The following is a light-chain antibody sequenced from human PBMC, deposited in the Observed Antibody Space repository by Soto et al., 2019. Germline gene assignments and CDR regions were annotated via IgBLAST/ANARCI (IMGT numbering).Light chain of an antibody. CDR1: SGHSGYT. CDR2: VQGSGSY. CDR3: ETWDTNTHRV. V-gene: IGLV4-60*02. Sequence: QPVLTQSSSASASLGSSVKLTCTLSSGHSGYTIAWHQQQPGEAPRYLMKVQGSGSYNKGSGVPDRFSGSSSGADRYLTISNLQFEDEADYYCETWDTNTHRVFGGGTQLTVL. J-gene: IGLJ3*02.